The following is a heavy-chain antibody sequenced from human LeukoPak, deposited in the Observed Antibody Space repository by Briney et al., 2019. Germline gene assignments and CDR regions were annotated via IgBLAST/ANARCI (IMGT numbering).Heavy chain of an antibody. V-gene: IGHV4-59*08. J-gene: IGHJ4*02. CDR2: IYYSGST. CDR1: GGSISSYY. Sequence: SETLSLTCTVSGGSISSYYWSWIRQPPGKGLEWIAYIYYSGSTNYNPSLKSRVTISVDSSKNQFSLKLSSVTAADTAVYYCARHPNTAMVKAHFDYWGQGTLVTVSS. CDR3: ARHPNTAMVKAHFDY. D-gene: IGHD5-18*01.